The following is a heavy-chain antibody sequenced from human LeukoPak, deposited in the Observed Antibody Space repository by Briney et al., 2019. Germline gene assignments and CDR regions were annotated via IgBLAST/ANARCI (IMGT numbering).Heavy chain of an antibody. J-gene: IGHJ4*02. Sequence: PGGSLRLSCAASGFTFSSYSMNWVRQAPGKGLEWVSSISSSSSYIYYADSVKGRFTISRDNAKNSLYLQMNSLRAEDTAVYYCARDGGHSYGPRTFGYWGQGTLVTVSS. CDR1: GFTFSSYS. D-gene: IGHD5-18*01. V-gene: IGHV3-21*01. CDR2: ISSSSSYI. CDR3: ARDGGHSYGPRTFGY.